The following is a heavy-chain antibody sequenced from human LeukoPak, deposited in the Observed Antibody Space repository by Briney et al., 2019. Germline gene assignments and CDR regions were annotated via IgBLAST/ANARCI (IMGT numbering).Heavy chain of an antibody. D-gene: IGHD7-27*01. Sequence: GGSLRLSCAASGFTFSNYAMSWVRQAPGKGLEWVSAISGGGVSTYYADSEKGRFTISRDNSKNTLYLQMNSLRAEDTAVYYCAKDLGPYYFDYWGQGTLVTVSS. V-gene: IGHV3-23*01. J-gene: IGHJ4*02. CDR2: ISGGGVST. CDR1: GFTFSNYA. CDR3: AKDLGPYYFDY.